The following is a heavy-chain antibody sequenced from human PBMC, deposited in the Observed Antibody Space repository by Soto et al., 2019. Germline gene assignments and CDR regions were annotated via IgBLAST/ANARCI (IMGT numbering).Heavy chain of an antibody. CDR1: GFTFSSYG. Sequence: GGSLRLSCAASGFTFSSYGMHWVRQAPGKGLEWVAVISYDGSNKYYADSVKGRFTISRDNSKNTLYLQMNSLRAEDTAIYYCAKKVNSGPGSQYFDYWGQGTLVTVSS. CDR2: ISYDGSNK. D-gene: IGHD3-10*01. J-gene: IGHJ4*02. CDR3: AKKVNSGPGSQYFDY. V-gene: IGHV3-30*18.